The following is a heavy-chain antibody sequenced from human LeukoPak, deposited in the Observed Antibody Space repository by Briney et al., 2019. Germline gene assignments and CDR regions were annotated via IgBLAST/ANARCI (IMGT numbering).Heavy chain of an antibody. D-gene: IGHD3-22*01. CDR2: ISYDGSNK. CDR1: GFTFSSYG. V-gene: IGHV3-30*18. CDR3: AKEDRITMIVVVMCPDY. J-gene: IGHJ4*02. Sequence: GGSLRLSCAASGFTFSSYGMHWVRQAPRKGLEWVAVISYDGSNKYYADSVKGRFTISRDNSKNTLYLQMNSLRAEDTAVYYCAKEDRITMIVVVMCPDYWGQGTLVTVSS.